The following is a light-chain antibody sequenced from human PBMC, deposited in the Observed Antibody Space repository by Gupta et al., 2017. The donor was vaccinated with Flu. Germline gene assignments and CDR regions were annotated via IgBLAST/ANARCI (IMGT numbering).Light chain of an antibody. J-gene: IGLJ3*02. CDR2: GSS. CDR3: QSYDTSLSGWV. CDR1: SSNIGAGYD. V-gene: IGLV1-40*01. Sequence: TISCTGSSSNIGAGYDVHWYQQLPGRAPKVLIYGSSNRPSGVPDRFFGSKSGISASLAITGLQAEDEADYYCQSYDTSLSGWVFGGGTKVTAL.